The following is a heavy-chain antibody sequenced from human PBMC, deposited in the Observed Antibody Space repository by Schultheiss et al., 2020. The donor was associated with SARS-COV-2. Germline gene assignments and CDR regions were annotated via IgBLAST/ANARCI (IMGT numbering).Heavy chain of an antibody. D-gene: IGHD5-18*01. J-gene: IGHJ4*02. CDR2: VHHSGST. V-gene: IGHV4-4*02. CDR1: GGSISSSNW. CDR3: ARGVSGYSYGKADY. Sequence: SETLSLTCAVSGGSISSSNWWSWVRQPPGKGLEWIGEVHHSGSTNYNPSLESRVTISRDKPKNQFSLKLSSVTAADTAVYYCARGVSGYSYGKADYWGQGTLVTVSS.